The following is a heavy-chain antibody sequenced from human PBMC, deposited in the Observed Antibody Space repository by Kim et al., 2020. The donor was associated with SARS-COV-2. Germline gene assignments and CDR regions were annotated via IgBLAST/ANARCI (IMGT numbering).Heavy chain of an antibody. J-gene: IGHJ5*02. D-gene: IGHD3-10*01. Sequence: SLKSRVTISVDTSKNQFSLKLSSVTAADTAMYYCARKGVRGIIGGHWFDPWGQGTLVTVSS. V-gene: IGHV4-34*01. CDR3: ARKGVRGIIGGHWFDP.